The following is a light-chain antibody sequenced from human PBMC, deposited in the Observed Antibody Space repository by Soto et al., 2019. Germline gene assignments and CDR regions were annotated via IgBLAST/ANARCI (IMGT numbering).Light chain of an antibody. CDR2: DAS. CDR3: QHYSLVWA. J-gene: IGKJ1*01. V-gene: IGKV1-33*01. Sequence: DIQMTQSPSSLSASVGDRVTITCQANQDISDSLNWYQQKPGKAPKLLIYDASNLQTGVPSRFSGSGSDSHFTLTISSLQTEDFATYYCQHYSLVWAFGQGTQVDI. CDR1: QDISDS.